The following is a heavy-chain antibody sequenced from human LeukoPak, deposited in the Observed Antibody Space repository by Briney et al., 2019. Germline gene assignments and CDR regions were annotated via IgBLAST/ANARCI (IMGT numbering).Heavy chain of an antibody. D-gene: IGHD1-1*01. CDR2: IYPGDSDT. Sequence: GESLKISCKGSGYSFTSYWIGWVRQMPGKGLEWMGIIYPGDSDTRYSPSFQGQVTISADKSISTAYLRWSSLKASDTAMYYCARLTGTTGYGMDVWGQGTTVTVSS. J-gene: IGHJ6*02. V-gene: IGHV5-51*01. CDR3: ARLTGTTGYGMDV. CDR1: GYSFTSYW.